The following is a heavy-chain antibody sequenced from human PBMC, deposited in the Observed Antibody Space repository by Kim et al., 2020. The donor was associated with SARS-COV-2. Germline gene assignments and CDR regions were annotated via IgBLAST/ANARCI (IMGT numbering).Heavy chain of an antibody. D-gene: IGHD2-15*01. Sequence: GGSLRLSCAASGFTFSSYGMHWVRQAPGKGLEWVAVIWYDGSNKYYADSVKGRFTISRDNSKNTLYLQMNSLRAEDTAVYYCARAPSRYCSGGSCYTLDYWGQGTLVTVSS. CDR3: ARAPSRYCSGGSCYTLDY. CDR2: IWYDGSNK. V-gene: IGHV3-33*01. J-gene: IGHJ4*02. CDR1: GFTFSSYG.